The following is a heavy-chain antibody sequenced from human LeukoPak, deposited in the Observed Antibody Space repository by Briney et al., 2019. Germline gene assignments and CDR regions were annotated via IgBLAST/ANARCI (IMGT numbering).Heavy chain of an antibody. CDR1: GYTFTSYD. D-gene: IGHD5-12*01. J-gene: IGHJ4*02. CDR2: MNPNSGNT. V-gene: IGHV1-8*01. CDR3: ARDTPVYSGYDLVDY. Sequence: ASVKVSCKASGYTFTSYDINWVRQATGQGLEWMGWMNPNSGNTGYAQKFQGRVTMTRNTSISTAYMELSRLRSDDTAVYYCARDTPVYSGYDLVDYWGQGTLVTVSS.